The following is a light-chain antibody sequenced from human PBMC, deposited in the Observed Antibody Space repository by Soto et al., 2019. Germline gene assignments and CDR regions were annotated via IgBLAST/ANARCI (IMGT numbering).Light chain of an antibody. CDR2: DDN. CDR1: SATIGGNT. CDR3: CSLDSLLSGYG. J-gene: IGLJ1*01. V-gene: IGLV1-51*01. Sequence: QSVMTQPPSLSAAPGQKVTISCSGSSATIGGNTVSWYQQLPGTAPKQLIYDDNKQPSGSPDRFSGYKSGTSDTLGITVIQHADQADYYCCSLDSLLSGYGLGTGNKLTV.